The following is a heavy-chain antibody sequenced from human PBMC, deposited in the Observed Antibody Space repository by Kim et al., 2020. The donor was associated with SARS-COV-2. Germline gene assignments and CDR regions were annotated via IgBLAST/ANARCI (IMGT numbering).Heavy chain of an antibody. J-gene: IGHJ4*02. V-gene: IGHV5-10-1*01. Sequence: TNYSPSFQGNVTISADKSISTAYLQWSSLKASDTAMYYCARPVAGEGIDYWGQGTLVTVSS. CDR2: T. CDR3: ARPVAGEGIDY. D-gene: IGHD6-19*01.